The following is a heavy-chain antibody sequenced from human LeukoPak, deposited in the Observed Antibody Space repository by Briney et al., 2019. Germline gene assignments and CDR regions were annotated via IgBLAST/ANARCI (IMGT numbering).Heavy chain of an antibody. Sequence: PGGSLRLSCAASGFTFSSYGMSWVRQAQGKGLEWVSAISGSGGGTYYADSVKGRFTISRDNSKNTLYLQMNSLRAEDTAVYYCAKDYRITMIVVAPRAFDIRGQGTMVTVSS. CDR1: GFTFSSYG. J-gene: IGHJ3*02. D-gene: IGHD3-22*01. V-gene: IGHV3-23*01. CDR3: AKDYRITMIVVAPRAFDI. CDR2: ISGSGGGT.